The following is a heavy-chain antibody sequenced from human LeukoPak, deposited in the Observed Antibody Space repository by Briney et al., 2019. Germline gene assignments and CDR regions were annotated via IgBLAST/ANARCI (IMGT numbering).Heavy chain of an antibody. CDR1: GGTFSSYA. J-gene: IGHJ4*02. V-gene: IGHV1-69*01. CDR3: ASGAMIGGGYYFDY. CDR2: IIPIFGTA. D-gene: IGHD3-22*01. Sequence: SVKVYCKASGGTFSSYAISWVRQAPGQGPEWMGGIIPIFGTANYAQKFQGRVTITADESTSTAYMDLSSLRSEDTAVYYCASGAMIGGGYYFDYWGQGTLVTVSS.